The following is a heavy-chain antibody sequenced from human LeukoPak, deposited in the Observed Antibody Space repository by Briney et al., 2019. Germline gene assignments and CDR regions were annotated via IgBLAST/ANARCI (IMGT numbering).Heavy chain of an antibody. Sequence: PGGSLRLSCAASGFTFDDYGMSWVRHAPGKGLEWVSGINWNGGSTGYADSVKGRFTISRDNAKNSLYLQMNSLRAEDTALYYCATWHPSAYYYDSSGLGTFDYWGQGTLVTVSS. D-gene: IGHD3-22*01. J-gene: IGHJ4*02. CDR3: ATWHPSAYYYDSSGLGTFDY. V-gene: IGHV3-20*04. CDR2: INWNGGST. CDR1: GFTFDDYG.